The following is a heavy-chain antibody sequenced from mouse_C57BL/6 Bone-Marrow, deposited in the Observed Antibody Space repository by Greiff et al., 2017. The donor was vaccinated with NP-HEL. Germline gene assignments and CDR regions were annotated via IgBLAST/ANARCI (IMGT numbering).Heavy chain of an antibody. CDR1: GYTFTSYW. CDR2: IDPSDSYT. D-gene: IGHD4-1*01. J-gene: IGHJ2*01. Sequence: QVQLRQPGAELVRPGTSVKLSCKASGYTFTSYWMHWVKQRPGQGLEWIGVIDPSDSYTNYNQKFKGKATLTVDTSSSTAYMQLSSLTSEDSAVYYCAREETLDYFDYWGQGTTLTVSS. CDR3: AREETLDYFDY. V-gene: IGHV1-59*01.